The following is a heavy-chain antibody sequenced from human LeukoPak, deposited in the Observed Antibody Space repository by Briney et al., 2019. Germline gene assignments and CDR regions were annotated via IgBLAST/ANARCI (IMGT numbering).Heavy chain of an antibody. V-gene: IGHV4-39*01. J-gene: IGHJ4*02. CDR1: GGSISSNSYK. Sequence: SETLSPTCTVSGGSISSNSYKWGWIRQPPGKGLEWIGSIDRSGSTLYTPSLQSRVTISVDTSKNQFSLKLRSVTAADTAVYYCVRTFDHWGQGTLVTVSS. CDR2: IDRSGST. CDR3: VRTFDH.